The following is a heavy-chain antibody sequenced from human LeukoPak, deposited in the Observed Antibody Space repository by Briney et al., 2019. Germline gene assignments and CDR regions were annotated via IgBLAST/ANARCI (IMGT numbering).Heavy chain of an antibody. J-gene: IGHJ4*02. CDR2: ISWNGGSI. Sequence: GGSLRLSCAASGFTFDDYAMHWVRQAPGKGLEWVSGISWNGGSIVYADSVKGRFTISRDNSKNTLYLQMNSLRAEDTAVYYCAKDLGFSSGWYWGQGTLVTVSS. V-gene: IGHV3-9*01. CDR3: AKDLGFSSGWY. D-gene: IGHD6-19*01. CDR1: GFTFDDYA.